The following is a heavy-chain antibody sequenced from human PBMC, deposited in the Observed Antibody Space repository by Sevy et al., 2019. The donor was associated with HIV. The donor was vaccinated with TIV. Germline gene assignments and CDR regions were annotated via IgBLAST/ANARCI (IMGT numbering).Heavy chain of an antibody. V-gene: IGHV3-21*01. CDR3: ARAGNWPYFDY. CDR1: GINFKTYK. J-gene: IGHJ4*02. D-gene: IGHD1-1*01. CDR2: ISFSGNYI. Sequence: GGSLRLSCVASGINFKTYKINWVRQTPGKGLEWVSSISFSGNYIYYADFAKGRFTISRDNAKNSLYLHMSSLRADDTAVYYCARAGNWPYFDYWGQGTLVTVSS.